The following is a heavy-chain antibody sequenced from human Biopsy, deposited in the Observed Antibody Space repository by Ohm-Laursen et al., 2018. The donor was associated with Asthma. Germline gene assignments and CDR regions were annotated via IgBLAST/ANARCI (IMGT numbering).Heavy chain of an antibody. Sequence: SLRLSCAASGFTFSSSGMHWGRQVPGKGLEWVAVIWSDGINKYYVDSVKGRFTISRDNSRNRLYLQINRLTVEDSAVYFCARQSGQDYGDSSGFDIWGQGTKVAVSS. D-gene: IGHD3-22*01. CDR3: ARQSGQDYGDSSGFDI. CDR2: IWSDGINK. V-gene: IGHV3-33*01. CDR1: GFTFSSSG. J-gene: IGHJ3*02.